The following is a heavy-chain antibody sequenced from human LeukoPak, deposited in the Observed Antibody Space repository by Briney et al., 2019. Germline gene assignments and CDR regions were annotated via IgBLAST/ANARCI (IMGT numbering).Heavy chain of an antibody. CDR1: GGSISSSSYY. CDR3: ARGMAARSYYYYYMDV. J-gene: IGHJ6*03. D-gene: IGHD6-6*01. CDR2: IYYSGST. Sequence: SETLSLTCTVSGGSISSSSYYWSWIRQPPGKGLEWIGYIYYSGSTNYNPSLKSRVTISVDTSKNQFSLKLSSVTAADTAVYYCARGMAARSYYYYYMDVWGKGTTVTVSS. V-gene: IGHV4-61*01.